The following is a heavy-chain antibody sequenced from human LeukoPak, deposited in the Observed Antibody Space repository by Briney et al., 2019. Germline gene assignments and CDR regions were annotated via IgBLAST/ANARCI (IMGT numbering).Heavy chain of an antibody. J-gene: IGHJ4*02. V-gene: IGHV3-30*02. CDR1: GFTFSRYG. CDR2: IRYDESDK. D-gene: IGHD3-10*01. CDR3: ATHYYASGNYYNPIFY. Sequence: AGGPLRLSCAASGFTFSRYGMHWVRQAPGKGLEWVAFIRYDESDKKYKDSVKGRFTVSKDNSKNTLSLQMHSLRVEDTAVYYCATHYYASGNYYNPIFYWGQGALVTVSS.